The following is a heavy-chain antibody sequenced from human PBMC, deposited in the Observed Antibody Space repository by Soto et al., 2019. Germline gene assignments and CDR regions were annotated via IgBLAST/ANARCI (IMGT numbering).Heavy chain of an antibody. Sequence: RGDSLKISCKGSGYSFTSYWIVWVRQMPGKGLEWMGIIYPGDSVTIYRPSFQGQVTISADKSITTAYLQWGSLKASDTAIYYCARLGSEGIAAAGHEAFDIWGQGTVVTVPS. D-gene: IGHD6-13*01. V-gene: IGHV5-51*01. CDR1: GYSFTSYW. CDR3: ARLGSEGIAAAGHEAFDI. J-gene: IGHJ3*02. CDR2: IYPGDSVT.